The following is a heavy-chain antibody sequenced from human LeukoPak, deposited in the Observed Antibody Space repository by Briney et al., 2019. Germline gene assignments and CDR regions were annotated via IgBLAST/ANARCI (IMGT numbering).Heavy chain of an antibody. CDR1: GFTFSSYE. CDR2: ISSSGSTI. J-gene: IGHJ3*02. CDR3: ARDPDYGDEGAFDI. D-gene: IGHD4-17*01. Sequence: PGGSLRLSCAASGFTFSSYEMNWVRQAPGKGLEWVSYISSSGSTIYYADSVKGRFTISRDNAKNSLYLQMNSLRAEDTAVYYSARDPDYGDEGAFDIWGQGTMVTVSS. V-gene: IGHV3-48*03.